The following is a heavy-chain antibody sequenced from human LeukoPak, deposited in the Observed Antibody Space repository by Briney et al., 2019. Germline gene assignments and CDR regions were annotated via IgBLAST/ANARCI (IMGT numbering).Heavy chain of an antibody. V-gene: IGHV1-46*01. Sequence: ASVKVSCKASGYTFTSYYMHWVRQAPGQGLEWMGIINPSGGSTNYAQKLQGRVTMTTDTSTSTAYMELRSLRSDDTAVYYCARARGVVGAKPLDPWGQGTLVTVSS. CDR1: GYTFTSYY. J-gene: IGHJ5*02. D-gene: IGHD1-26*01. CDR3: ARARGVVGAKPLDP. CDR2: INPSGGST.